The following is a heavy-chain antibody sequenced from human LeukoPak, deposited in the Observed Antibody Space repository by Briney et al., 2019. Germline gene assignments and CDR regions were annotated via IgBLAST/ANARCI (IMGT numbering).Heavy chain of an antibody. V-gene: IGHV3-74*01. CDR3: ARLNEPPPYYDFWSGYYPSLYYYYGMDV. J-gene: IGHJ6*02. CDR2: INSDGSST. Sequence: GGSLRLSCAASGFTSSSYWMHWVRQAPGKGLVWVARINSDGSSTSYADSVKGRFTISRDNAKNTLYLQMNSLRAEDTAVYYCARLNEPPPYYDFWSGYYPSLYYYYGMDVWGQGTTVTVSS. CDR1: GFTSSSYW. D-gene: IGHD3-3*01.